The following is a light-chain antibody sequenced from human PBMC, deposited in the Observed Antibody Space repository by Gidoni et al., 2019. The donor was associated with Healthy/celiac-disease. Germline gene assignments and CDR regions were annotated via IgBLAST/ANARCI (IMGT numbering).Light chain of an antibody. Sequence: QSALTQPASVSGSPGQSITISCTGISSDVGGYNYVSWYQQHPGKAPKLMIYEVSNRPSGVSNRFSGSKSGNTASLTISGLQAEDEADYYCSSYTSSSTSLYVFGTGTKVTVL. CDR3: SSYTSSSTSLYV. V-gene: IGLV2-14*01. CDR2: EVS. J-gene: IGLJ1*01. CDR1: SSDVGGYNY.